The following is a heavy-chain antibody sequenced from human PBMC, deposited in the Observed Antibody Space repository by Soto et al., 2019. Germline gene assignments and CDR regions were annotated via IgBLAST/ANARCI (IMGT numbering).Heavy chain of an antibody. V-gene: IGHV3-53*01. CDR3: ASRKVSAGLWWDGSFDI. CDR2: IYSGGGR. D-gene: IGHD6-13*01. CDR1: GFTISSHY. Sequence: EVQLVESGGGLIQPGGSLRLSCAASGFTISSHYMTWVRQAPGVGLEWVSLIYSGGGRYYADSVKGRFTISSDISKNTLFLQMDRLRAEDTAVYFCASRKVSAGLWWDGSFDIWGQGTMVSVS. J-gene: IGHJ3*02.